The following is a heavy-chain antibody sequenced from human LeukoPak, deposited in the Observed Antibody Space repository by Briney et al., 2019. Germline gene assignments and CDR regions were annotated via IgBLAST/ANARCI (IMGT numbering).Heavy chain of an antibody. V-gene: IGHV3-30*18. D-gene: IGHD1-26*01. CDR3: AKEGVGALDY. CDR2: ISYDGSNK. Sequence: GGSMRLSCAASGFTFSSYGMHWVRQAPGKGLEWVAVISYDGSNKYYADSVKGRFTISRDNSKNTLYLQMNSLRAEDTAVYYCAKEGVGALDYWGQGTLVTVSS. J-gene: IGHJ4*02. CDR1: GFTFSSYG.